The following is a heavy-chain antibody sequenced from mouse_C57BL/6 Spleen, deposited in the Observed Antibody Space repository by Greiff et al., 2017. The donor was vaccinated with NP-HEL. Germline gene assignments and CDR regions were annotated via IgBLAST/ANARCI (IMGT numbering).Heavy chain of an antibody. Sequence: VQLQQSGPELVKPGASVKISCKASGYSFTGYYMHWVKQSPEKSLEWIGEINPSTGGTTYNQKFKAKATLTVDKSSSTAYMQLKSLTSEDSAVYYCARIDGSGYFDVWGTGTTVTVSS. J-gene: IGHJ1*03. V-gene: IGHV1-42*01. CDR2: INPSTGGT. CDR3: ARIDGSGYFDV. D-gene: IGHD2-3*01. CDR1: GYSFTGYY.